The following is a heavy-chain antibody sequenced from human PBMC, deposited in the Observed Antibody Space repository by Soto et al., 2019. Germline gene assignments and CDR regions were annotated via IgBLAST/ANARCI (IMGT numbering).Heavy chain of an antibody. J-gene: IGHJ6*01. CDR3: ARDWGNYVPYGMDV. D-gene: IGHD4-4*01. V-gene: IGHV3-30-3*01. Sequence: QVQLVESGGGVVQPGRSLRLSCAASGFTFSSYAMHWVRQAPGKGLEWVAVISYDGSNKYYADSVKDRFTISRDNSKNTLYLQMNSLRAEDTAVYYCARDWGNYVPYGMDVW. CDR2: ISYDGSNK. CDR1: GFTFSSYA.